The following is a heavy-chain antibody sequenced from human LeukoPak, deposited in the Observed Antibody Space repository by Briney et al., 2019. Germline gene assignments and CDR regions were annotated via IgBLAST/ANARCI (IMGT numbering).Heavy chain of an antibody. CDR2: IYHSGST. CDR3: ARERQIAVVTGSTFDL. D-gene: IGHD1-14*01. J-gene: IGHJ4*03. CDR1: GGSISTNDW. V-gene: IGHV4-4*02. Sequence: SDTLSLTCTVSGGSISTNDWWSWVRQPPGKGLEWIGEIYHSGSTYSNPSLKSRVSISVDKSKNQFSLKLISVTAADTAVYYCARERQIAVVTGSTFDLWGPGALVTVSS.